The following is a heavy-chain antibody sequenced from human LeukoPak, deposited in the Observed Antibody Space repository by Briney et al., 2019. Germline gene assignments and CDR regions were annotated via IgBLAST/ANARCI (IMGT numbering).Heavy chain of an antibody. J-gene: IGHJ3*02. CDR2: TWYDGRNK. Sequence: GGSLRLSCAASGFTISNFGMHWVRQAPGKGLEWVAVTWYDGRNKYYADSVKGRFSISRDNSKNTLYLQMNSLRAEDTAVYYCTRDNYYDSSDKPLTAFDIWGQGTMVTVSS. D-gene: IGHD3-22*01. CDR1: GFTISNFG. CDR3: TRDNYYDSSDKPLTAFDI. V-gene: IGHV3-33*01.